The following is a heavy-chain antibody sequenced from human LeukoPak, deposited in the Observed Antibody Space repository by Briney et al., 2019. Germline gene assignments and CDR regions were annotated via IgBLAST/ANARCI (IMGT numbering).Heavy chain of an antibody. V-gene: IGHV3-48*01. CDR1: GFTFSTYA. CDR3: ARDGSGRVPEMSAPDY. Sequence: GGSLRLSCAASGFTFSTYAMSWVRQAPGKGLEWVSYISSRSRTIYYADSVKGRFTISRDNAKNSLYLQMNSLRAEDTAVYYCARDGSGRVPEMSAPDYWGQGTLVTVSS. J-gene: IGHJ4*02. D-gene: IGHD3-10*01. CDR2: ISSRSRTI.